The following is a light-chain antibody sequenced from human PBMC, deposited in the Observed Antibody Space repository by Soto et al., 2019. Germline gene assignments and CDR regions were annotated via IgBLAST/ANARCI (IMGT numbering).Light chain of an antibody. CDR3: QSYDNSLSAGV. J-gene: IGLJ3*02. CDR2: SNN. CDR1: SSNIGAGYA. Sequence: QSVLTQPPSVSGAPGQRVTISCTGSSSNIGAGYAVHWYQQLPGTAPKLLISSNNNRPXXXXXXXSGSKSDTSASLAITGXXXXXXAXYXCQSYDNSLSAGVFGGGTKLTVL. V-gene: IGLV1-40*01.